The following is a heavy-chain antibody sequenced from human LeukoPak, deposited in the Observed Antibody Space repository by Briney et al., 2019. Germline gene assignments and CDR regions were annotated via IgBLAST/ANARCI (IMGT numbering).Heavy chain of an antibody. CDR3: ARGGFAYYYDSSGYYYFDY. J-gene: IGHJ4*02. V-gene: IGHV1-18*01. Sequence: ASVKVSCKASGYTFSSYGISWVRQAPGQGLEWMGWISAYNGNTKYAQKFQGRVTMTTDTPTSTAYMKLRSLRSDDTAVYYCARGGFAYYYDSSGYYYFDYWGQGTLVTVSS. CDR2: ISAYNGNT. D-gene: IGHD3-22*01. CDR1: GYTFSSYG.